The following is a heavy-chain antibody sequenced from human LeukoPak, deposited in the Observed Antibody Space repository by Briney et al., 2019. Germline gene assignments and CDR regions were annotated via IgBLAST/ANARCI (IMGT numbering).Heavy chain of an antibody. Sequence: SETLSLTCTVSGGSISSGDYYWSWIRQPPGKGLEWIGYIYYSGSTNYNPSLKSRVTISVDTSKNQFSLKLSSVTAADTAVYYCARDNGWKDSYYYYGVDVWGQGTTVTVSS. V-gene: IGHV4-61*08. J-gene: IGHJ6*02. D-gene: IGHD1-1*01. CDR3: ARDNGWKDSYYYYGVDV. CDR2: IYYSGST. CDR1: GGSISSGDYY.